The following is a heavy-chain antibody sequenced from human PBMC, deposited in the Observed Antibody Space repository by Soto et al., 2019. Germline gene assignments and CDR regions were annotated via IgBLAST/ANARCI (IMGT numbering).Heavy chain of an antibody. V-gene: IGHV1-69*06. CDR1: GGTFSTHA. Sequence: QVQLVQSGAEVKKPGSSVKVSCKASGGTFSTHAISWVRQAPGQGLEWMGGIIPIFGTANYAQKFQGRATITADKATSTAYMEVRSLRSEDTAVYYCARGWETAGTTTPFAYWGQGTLVTVS. CDR3: ARGWETAGTTTPFAY. CDR2: IIPIFGTA. D-gene: IGHD1-26*01. J-gene: IGHJ4*02.